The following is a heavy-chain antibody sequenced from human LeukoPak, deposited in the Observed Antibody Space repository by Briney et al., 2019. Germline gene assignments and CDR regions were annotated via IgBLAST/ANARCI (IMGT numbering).Heavy chain of an antibody. D-gene: IGHD2-15*01. V-gene: IGHV3-64D*09. Sequence: QPGGSLRLSCAASGFTFSSYAMHWVRQAPGKGLEYVSAISDSGGSTYYADSVKGRFTISRDNSKNTLHLQMSSLRAEDTAVYFCVRGYSFGPYGMDVWGQGTTVTVSS. J-gene: IGHJ6*02. CDR1: GFTFSSYA. CDR3: VRGYSFGPYGMDV. CDR2: ISDSGGST.